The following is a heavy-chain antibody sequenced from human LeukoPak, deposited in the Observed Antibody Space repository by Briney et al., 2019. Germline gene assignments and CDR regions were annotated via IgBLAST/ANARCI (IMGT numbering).Heavy chain of an antibody. J-gene: IGHJ4*02. CDR2: ISYDGSNK. Sequence: PGGSLRLSCAASGFTFSSYGMHWVRQAPGKGLEWVAVISYDGSNKYYADSVKGRFTISRDNSKNTLYLQMNSLRAEDTAVYYCAKDHYDSSGYHWSGTSSEVEGFDYWGQGTLVTVSS. CDR1: GFTFSSYG. CDR3: AKDHYDSSGYHWSGTSSEVEGFDY. V-gene: IGHV3-30*18. D-gene: IGHD3-22*01.